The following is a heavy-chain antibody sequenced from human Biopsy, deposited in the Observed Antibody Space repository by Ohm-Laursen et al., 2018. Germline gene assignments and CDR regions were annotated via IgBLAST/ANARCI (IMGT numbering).Heavy chain of an antibody. CDR3: ARTPRDSFWSGSYKRGLWFDP. J-gene: IGHJ5*02. V-gene: IGHV4-59*01. CDR2: VYNGGIT. D-gene: IGHD3-3*01. Sequence: PGTLSLTCSVSGGSIISYYWTWIRQPPGKGLEWIGHVYNGGITNYNPSLKSRVTISKDTSKNQFSLQVNSVTAADTAVYYCARTPRDSFWSGSYKRGLWFDPWGHGTLVTVSS. CDR1: GGSIISYY.